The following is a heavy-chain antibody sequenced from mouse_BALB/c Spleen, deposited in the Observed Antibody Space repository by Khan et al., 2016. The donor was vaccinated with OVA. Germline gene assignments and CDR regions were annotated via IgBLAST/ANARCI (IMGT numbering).Heavy chain of an antibody. Sequence: EVELVESGGGLVQPGGSLKLSCATSGFTFSDYYMYWVRQTPEKRLEWVAYISNGGGSTYYPDTVSGRFIISRDNAKNTLYLQMSRLKSEDTAMYYCARRGRGAMDYWGQGTSVTVSS. CDR1: GFTFSDYY. CDR3: ARRGRGAMDY. J-gene: IGHJ4*01. CDR2: ISNGGGST. V-gene: IGHV5-12*02.